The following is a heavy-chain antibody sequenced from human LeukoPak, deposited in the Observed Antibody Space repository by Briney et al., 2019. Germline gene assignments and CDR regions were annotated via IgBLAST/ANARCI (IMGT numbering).Heavy chain of an antibody. D-gene: IGHD3-3*01. CDR3: ANVYYDFWSGYYFDY. Sequence: ETLSLTCAVYGGSFSGYYWSWIRQPPGKGLEWVSAISGSGGSTYYADSVKGRFTISRDNSKNTLYLQMNSLRAEDTAVYYCANVYYDFWSGYYFDYWGQGTLVTVSS. V-gene: IGHV3-23*01. J-gene: IGHJ4*02. CDR1: GGSFSGYY. CDR2: ISGSGGST.